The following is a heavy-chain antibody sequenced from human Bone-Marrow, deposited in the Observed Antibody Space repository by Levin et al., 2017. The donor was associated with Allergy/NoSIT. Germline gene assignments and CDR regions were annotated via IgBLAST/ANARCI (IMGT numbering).Heavy chain of an antibody. CDR1: GFTFSSYA. D-gene: IGHD5/OR15-5a*01. J-gene: IGHJ4*02. CDR3: AKVRGGVYYFDY. V-gene: IGHV3-23*01. CDR2: ISGSGGST. Sequence: LSLTCAASGFTFSSYAMSWVRQAPGKGLEWVSAISGSGGSTYYADSVKGRFTISRDNSKNTLYLQMNSLRAEDTAVYYCAKVRGGVYYFDYWGQGTLVTVSS.